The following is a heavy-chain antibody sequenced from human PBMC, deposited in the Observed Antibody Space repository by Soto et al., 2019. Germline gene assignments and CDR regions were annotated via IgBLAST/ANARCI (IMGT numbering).Heavy chain of an antibody. CDR1: GGSISSGGYY. J-gene: IGHJ4*02. V-gene: IGHV4-31*03. CDR3: XGXXXYYDXGGY. D-gene: IGHD3-22*01. Sequence: TLSLTCTVSGGSISSGGYYWSWIRQHPGKGLEWIGYIYYSGSTYYNPSLKSRVTISVDTSKNQFSLKLSSVTAADTAVYXXXGXXXYYDXGGYWGQGTLXTVSS. CDR2: IYYSGST.